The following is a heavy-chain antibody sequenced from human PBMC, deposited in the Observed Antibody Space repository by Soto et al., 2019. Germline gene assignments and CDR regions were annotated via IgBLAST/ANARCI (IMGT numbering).Heavy chain of an antibody. CDR1: GYTFTYYT. Sequence: QVQLVQSGAEEKKPGASVTASCKASGYTFTYYTVHWVRQAPGQRLEWMGWINAGDGNTKYSPNFQGRVTITKDTSASTVYMELSSLRSEDTAVYFCTREYYASSGYYHKCDYWGRGTLVTVSS. V-gene: IGHV1-3*05. J-gene: IGHJ4*02. CDR2: INAGDGNT. CDR3: TREYYASSGYYHKCDY. D-gene: IGHD3-22*01.